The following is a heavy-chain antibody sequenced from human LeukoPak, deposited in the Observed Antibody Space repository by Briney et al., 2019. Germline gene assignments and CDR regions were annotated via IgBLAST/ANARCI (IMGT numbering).Heavy chain of an antibody. CDR2: ISYDGSNK. V-gene: IGHV3-30-3*01. D-gene: IGHD3-22*01. J-gene: IGHJ4*02. CDR3: ARDFEGGLLYYYDSSGPLG. Sequence: GRSLRLSCAASGFTFSNYAMHWVRQAPGKGLEWVAVISYDGSNKYYADSVKGRFTISRDNSKNTLYLQMNSLRAEDTAVYYCARDFEGGLLYYYDSSGPLGGGQGTLVTVSS. CDR1: GFTFSNYA.